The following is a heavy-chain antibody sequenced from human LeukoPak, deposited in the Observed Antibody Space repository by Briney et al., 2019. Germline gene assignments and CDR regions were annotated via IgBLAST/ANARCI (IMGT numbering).Heavy chain of an antibody. Sequence: PSETLSLTCIVSGGSISSGGHYWGWIRQHPGKGLEWIGYIYYSGSTYYNPSLKSRVTISVDTSKNQFSLKLSSVTAADTAVYYCARDWGGQVDYWGQGTLVTVSS. D-gene: IGHD7-27*01. J-gene: IGHJ4*02. CDR1: GGSISSGGHY. CDR2: IYYSGST. V-gene: IGHV4-31*03. CDR3: ARDWGGQVDY.